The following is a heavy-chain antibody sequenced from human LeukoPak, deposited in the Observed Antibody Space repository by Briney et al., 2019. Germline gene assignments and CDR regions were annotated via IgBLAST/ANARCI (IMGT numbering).Heavy chain of an antibody. Sequence: SCKASGGTFSSYAISWVRQAPGKGLEWVAFIRSDGSNTHYAASGRGRFTISRDKSKNTLYLQMNRLRPEDTAVYYCAKETTVAGFYPYFDYWGQGTLVTVSS. CDR3: AKETTVAGFYPYFDY. CDR2: IRSDGSNT. V-gene: IGHV3-30*02. J-gene: IGHJ4*02. D-gene: IGHD6-19*01. CDR1: GGTFSSYA.